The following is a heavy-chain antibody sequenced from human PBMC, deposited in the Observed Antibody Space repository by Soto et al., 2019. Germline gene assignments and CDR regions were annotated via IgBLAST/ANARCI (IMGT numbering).Heavy chain of an antibody. CDR2: ISGRGGSTT. CDR3: AKHYDFLTGAPG. D-gene: IGHD3-9*01. Sequence: EVQLLESGGGLVQPGGSLRISCVGPGLTFSNYAMSWVRQAPGKGLEWVSGISGRGGSTTYYADPVKGRFTISRDKSKNTLFLLMNSMRAEYTAVYYCAKHYDFLTGAPGWGQGTLVTVSS. V-gene: IGHV3-23*01. CDR1: GLTFSNYA. J-gene: IGHJ4*02.